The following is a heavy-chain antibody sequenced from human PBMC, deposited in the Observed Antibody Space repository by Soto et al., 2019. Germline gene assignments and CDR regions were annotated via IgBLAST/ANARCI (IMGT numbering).Heavy chain of an antibody. J-gene: IGHJ5*02. CDR3: ARNDKSGYFNWFDP. CDR1: GYKFTSSW. Sequence: PGESLKISCSTSGYKFTSSWIAWVRQMPGKGLEWMGIIFPSDSDTRYSPSFQGQVTISADRSTSTVSLQWASLKVSDTAVYFCARNDKSGYFNWFDPWGPGTRVTVSS. V-gene: IGHV5-51*01. CDR2: IFPSDSDT. D-gene: IGHD3-22*01.